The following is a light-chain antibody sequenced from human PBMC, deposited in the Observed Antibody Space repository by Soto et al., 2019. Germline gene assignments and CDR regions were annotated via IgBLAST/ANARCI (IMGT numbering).Light chain of an antibody. V-gene: IGKV3-15*01. CDR1: QSVSRN. Sequence: EIVMTQSPATLSVSPGERATISCRASQSVSRNVAWYQQKPGQAPRLLIHDASTRATGISVRFSGSGSGTEFTLNISSLQSEDFAVYYYQQYNNWLWTFGQGTKVEIK. CDR3: QQYNNWLWT. CDR2: DAS. J-gene: IGKJ1*01.